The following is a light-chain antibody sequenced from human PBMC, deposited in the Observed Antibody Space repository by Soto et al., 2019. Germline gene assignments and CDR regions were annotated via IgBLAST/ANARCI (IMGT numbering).Light chain of an antibody. Sequence: QSVLTQPPSVSGAPGQRVTISCTGSSSNIGAGYDVHWYQQLPGTAPKLLIYGNSNRPSGVPDRFSGSKSGTSASLAITGLQAEDEADYYCQSYDSSLSGRYVFGTGTKLTV. CDR2: GNS. CDR3: QSYDSSLSGRYV. V-gene: IGLV1-40*01. J-gene: IGLJ1*01. CDR1: SSNIGAGYD.